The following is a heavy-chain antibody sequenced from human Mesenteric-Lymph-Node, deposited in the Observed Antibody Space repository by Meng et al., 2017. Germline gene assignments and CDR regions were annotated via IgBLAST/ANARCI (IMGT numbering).Heavy chain of an antibody. CDR2: IYSGGST. CDR1: GFTFSSYA. V-gene: IGHV3-53*04. Sequence: GESLKISCAASGFTFSSYAMHWVRQAPGKGLEWVAVIYSGGSTYYADSVKGRFTISRHNSKNTLYLQMNSLRAEDTAVYYCARDMRMAGTYYYGMDVWGQGTTVTGAS. CDR3: ARDMRMAGTYYYGMDV. J-gene: IGHJ6*02. D-gene: IGHD6-19*01.